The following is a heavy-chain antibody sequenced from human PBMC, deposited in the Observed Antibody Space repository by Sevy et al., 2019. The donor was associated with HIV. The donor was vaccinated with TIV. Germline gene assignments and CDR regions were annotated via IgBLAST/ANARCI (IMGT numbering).Heavy chain of an antibody. CDR2: ISSSSSTI. J-gene: IGHJ6*02. CDR3: AREGVVEYSSRWYSISASGYYYYGMDV. Sequence: GGSLRLSCAASGFTFSSYSMNWVRQAPGKGLEWVSYISSSSSTIYYADSLKGRFTISRDNAKNSLYLQMNSLRAEDTAVYYCAREGVVEYSSRWYSISASGYYYYGMDVWGQGTTVTVSS. CDR1: GFTFSSYS. D-gene: IGHD6-13*01. V-gene: IGHV3-48*01.